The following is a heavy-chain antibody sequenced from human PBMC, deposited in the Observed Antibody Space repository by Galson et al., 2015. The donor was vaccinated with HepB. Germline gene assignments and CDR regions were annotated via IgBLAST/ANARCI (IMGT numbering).Heavy chain of an antibody. V-gene: IGHV1-46*04. J-gene: IGHJ5*02. CDR1: GYTFTSYY. CDR3: ARVVGGSGAKYNWFDP. CDR2: INPSGGST. Sequence: SVKVSCKASGYTFTSYYMHWVRQAPGQGLEWMGIINPSGGSTSYAQKLQGRVTMTRDTSTSTVYMELSSLRSEDTAVYYCARVVGGSGAKYNWFDPWGQGTLVTVSS. D-gene: IGHD3-10*01.